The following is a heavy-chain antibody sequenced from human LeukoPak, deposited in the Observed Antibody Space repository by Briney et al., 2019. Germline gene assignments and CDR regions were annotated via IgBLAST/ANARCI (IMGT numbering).Heavy chain of an antibody. V-gene: IGHV4-30-2*01. CDR3: AKGTNYNILTGPFDP. CDR1: GGSIINDDYR. D-gene: IGHD3-9*01. CDR2: IYHYGST. J-gene: IGHJ5*02. Sequence: SETLSLTCTVSGGSIINDDYRWTWLRQPPGKGLEWIGHIYHYGSTYYNPSLKSRVTISVDRSKNQFSLNLSSVTAADTAVYCCAKGTNYNILTGPFDPWGQGTLVTVSS.